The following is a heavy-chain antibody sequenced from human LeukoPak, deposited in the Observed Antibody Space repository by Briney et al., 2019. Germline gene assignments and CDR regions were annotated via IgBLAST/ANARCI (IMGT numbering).Heavy chain of an antibody. J-gene: IGHJ4*02. Sequence: GGSLRLSCAASGFTFSNAWMSWVRQAPGKGLEWVGRIKSKTDGGTTDYAAPVKGRFTISRDDSKNTLYLQMNSLKTEDTAVYYCTTGLDIVVVVAAVGADYWGQGTLVTVSS. D-gene: IGHD2-15*01. CDR1: GFTFSNAW. V-gene: IGHV3-15*01. CDR2: IKSKTDGGTT. CDR3: TTGLDIVVVVAAVGADY.